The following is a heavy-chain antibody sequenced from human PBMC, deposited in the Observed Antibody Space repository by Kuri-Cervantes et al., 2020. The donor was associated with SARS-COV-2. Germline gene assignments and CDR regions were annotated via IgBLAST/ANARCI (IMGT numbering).Heavy chain of an antibody. CDR2: IYPADSDT. J-gene: IGHJ3*02. D-gene: IGHD1-7*01. CDR1: GYSFTNYW. CDR3: ARHQNYRMDDPFDI. V-gene: IGHV5-51*01. Sequence: KVSCKGSGYSFTNYWIGWVRQMPGQGLEWVAIIYPADSDTRYSPSFQGQVTISADKSIITAYLQWSSLKASDTAMYYCARHQNYRMDDPFDIWGQGTMVTVSS.